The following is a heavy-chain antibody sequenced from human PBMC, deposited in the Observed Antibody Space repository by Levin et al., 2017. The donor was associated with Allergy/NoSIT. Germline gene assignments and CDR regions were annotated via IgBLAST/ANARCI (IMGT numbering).Heavy chain of an antibody. V-gene: IGHV3-73*01. CDR3: SRSGSTWYFEFDP. Sequence: GESLKISCAASGFTFSGSAIHWVRQPSGKGLEWVGLVRSKPNSYTTTYSASLKGRFTISRDDSKSTAYLQMNSLQTEDTAVYFCSRSGSTWYFEFDPWGQGTLVTVSS. J-gene: IGHJ5*02. D-gene: IGHD6-13*01. CDR2: VRSKPNSYTT. CDR1: GFTFSGSA.